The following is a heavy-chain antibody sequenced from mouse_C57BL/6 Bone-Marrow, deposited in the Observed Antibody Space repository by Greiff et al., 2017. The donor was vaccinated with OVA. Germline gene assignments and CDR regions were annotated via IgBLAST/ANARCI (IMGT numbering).Heavy chain of an antibody. CDR2: IYPGDGDT. Sequence: VQLQQSGPELVKPGASVKISCKASGYAFSSSGMNWVKQRPGKGLEWIGWIYPGDGDTNYNGKFKGMVTLTADKSSSTAYMQLSSLTSEDSAVYFCARRIGRDCYFDVWGTGTTVTVSS. CDR3: ARRIGRDCYFDV. CDR1: GYAFSSSG. V-gene: IGHV1-82*01. D-gene: IGHD1-1*01. J-gene: IGHJ1*03.